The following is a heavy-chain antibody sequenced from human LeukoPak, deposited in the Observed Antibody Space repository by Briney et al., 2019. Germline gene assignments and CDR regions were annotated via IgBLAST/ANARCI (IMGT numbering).Heavy chain of an antibody. D-gene: IGHD3-22*01. Sequence: PGGSLRLSCEASGFTFGSHAMYWVRQAPGKGLEWVAGIFGSGGSPHHADPVKGRFTISRDNPRNTLYMQMNSLRAEDTALYYCAIMHPYYDGSGYWVQWGQGTLVTVSS. J-gene: IGHJ4*01. V-gene: IGHV3-23*01. CDR3: AIMHPYYDGSGYWVQ. CDR2: IFGSGGSP. CDR1: GFTFGSHA.